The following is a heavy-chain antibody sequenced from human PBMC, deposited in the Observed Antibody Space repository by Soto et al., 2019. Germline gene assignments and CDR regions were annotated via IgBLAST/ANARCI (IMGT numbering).Heavy chain of an antibody. CDR2: FSGGRDTT. V-gene: IGHV3-23*01. CDR1: GFTFSSYA. Sequence: VQLLESGGGLVQPGGSLRLSCVASGFTFSSYAMSWVRQAPGQRLEWVATFSGGRDTTWHADAVKGRFTVSRDSSKNTLSLQMNSMRPEATDLYYCAKATSATCTGSICYSFDYWGQGTLVTVSS. D-gene: IGHD2-21*01. J-gene: IGHJ4*02. CDR3: AKATSATCTGSICYSFDY.